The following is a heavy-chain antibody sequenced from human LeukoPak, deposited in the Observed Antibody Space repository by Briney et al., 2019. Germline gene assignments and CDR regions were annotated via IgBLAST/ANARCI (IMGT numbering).Heavy chain of an antibody. CDR3: AKDSGSWYVEGLYYYYGMDV. CDR2: ISCSGGST. D-gene: IGHD6-13*01. Sequence: GGSLRLSCAASGFTFSSYAMSLVRRAPGKGLEWVSAISCSGGSTYYADSVRGRFTISRYNSKNTLYLQMNSLRAEDTAVYYCAKDSGSWYVEGLYYYYGMDVWAQGTTVTVSS. CDR1: GFTFSSYA. J-gene: IGHJ6*02. V-gene: IGHV3-23*01.